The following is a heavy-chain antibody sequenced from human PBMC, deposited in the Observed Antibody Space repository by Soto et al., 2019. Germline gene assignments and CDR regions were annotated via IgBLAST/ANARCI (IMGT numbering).Heavy chain of an antibody. Sequence: PGGSLRLSCTASGFTFGDYAMSWFRQAPGKGLEWVGFIRSKAYGGTTEYAASVKGRFTISRDDSKSIAYLQMNSLKTEDTAVYYCTRDHKDVLRFLEWLQPQTDAFDIWGQGTMVTVSS. D-gene: IGHD3-3*01. V-gene: IGHV3-49*03. CDR2: IRSKAYGGTT. J-gene: IGHJ3*02. CDR3: TRDHKDVLRFLEWLQPQTDAFDI. CDR1: GFTFGDYA.